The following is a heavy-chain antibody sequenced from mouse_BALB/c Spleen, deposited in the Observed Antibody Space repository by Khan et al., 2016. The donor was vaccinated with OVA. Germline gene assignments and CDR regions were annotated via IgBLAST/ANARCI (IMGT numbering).Heavy chain of an antibody. Sequence: QVQLKQSGAELARPGASVKMSCKASGYTFTSYTMHWVKQRPGQGLEWIGYINPSSGYTNYNQKFKDKATLTADKSSSTAYKQLSSLTSEHSAVYNCARLTPYGYDAWFAYWGQGTLVTVSA. CDR2: INPSSGYT. V-gene: IGHV1-4*01. CDR1: GYTFTSYT. D-gene: IGHD2-2*01. CDR3: ARLTPYGYDAWFAY. J-gene: IGHJ3*01.